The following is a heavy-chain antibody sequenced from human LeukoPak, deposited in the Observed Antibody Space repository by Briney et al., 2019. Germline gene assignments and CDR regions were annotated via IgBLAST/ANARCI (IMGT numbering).Heavy chain of an antibody. Sequence: ASVKVSCKASGYTFTSYDINWVRQATGQGLEWMGWMNPNSGNTGYAQKFQGRVTMTRNTSISTAYMELSSLRSEDTAVYYCARDNANYYGSGSYYGENWFDPWGQGTLVTVSS. CDR1: GYTFTSYD. D-gene: IGHD3-10*01. V-gene: IGHV1-8*01. CDR2: MNPNSGNT. J-gene: IGHJ5*02. CDR3: ARDNANYYGSGSYYGENWFDP.